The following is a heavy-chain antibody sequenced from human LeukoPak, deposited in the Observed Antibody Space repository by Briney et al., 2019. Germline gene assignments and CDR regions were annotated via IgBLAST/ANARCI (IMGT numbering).Heavy chain of an antibody. CDR1: VGTFSSYA. V-gene: IGHV1-69*04. Sequence: ASVKVSCKASVGTFSSYAISWVRQAPGQGLEWMGRIIPILGIANYAQKFQGRVTITADKSTSTAYMELSSLRSEDTAVYYCARAGTLWFGELFLWGQGTMVTVSS. CDR2: IIPILGIA. J-gene: IGHJ4*02. CDR3: ARAGTLWFGELFL. D-gene: IGHD3-10*01.